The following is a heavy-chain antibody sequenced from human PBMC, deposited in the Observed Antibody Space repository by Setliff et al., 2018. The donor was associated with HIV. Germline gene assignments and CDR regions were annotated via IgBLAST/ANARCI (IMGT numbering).Heavy chain of an antibody. Sequence: VSCKASGFTFTNSAVQWVRQARGQRLEWIGWIVVGSGNTNYAQKFQERVTITRDMSTSRAYMELSGLRTEDTAVYYCAADPQTGTTSYDAFDIWGQGTVVTVAS. J-gene: IGHJ3*02. D-gene: IGHD1-7*01. CDR2: IVVGSGNT. V-gene: IGHV1-58*01. CDR1: GFTFTNSA. CDR3: AADPQTGTTSYDAFDI.